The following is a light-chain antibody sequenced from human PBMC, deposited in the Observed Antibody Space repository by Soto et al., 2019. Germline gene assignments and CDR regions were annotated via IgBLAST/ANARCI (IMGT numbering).Light chain of an antibody. V-gene: IGKV3-20*01. CDR1: QSVSSSY. CDR2: GAS. J-gene: IGKJ1*01. Sequence: EIVLTQSPGTLSLSPGERATLSCRASQSVSSSYLAWYQQKPGQAPRLLIYGASSRATGIPDRFSGSGSGTDFTLTISRLEPEDFAVHYCQQYGSSPRTFGQGTTVDIK. CDR3: QQYGSSPRT.